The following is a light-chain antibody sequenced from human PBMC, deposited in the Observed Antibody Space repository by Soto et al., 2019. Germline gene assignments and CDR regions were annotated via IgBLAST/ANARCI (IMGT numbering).Light chain of an antibody. CDR3: HQYGSSPWT. CDR2: GAS. V-gene: IGKV3-20*01. J-gene: IGKJ1*01. CDR1: QSVSSSY. Sequence: EFVLTQSPGTLSLSPGERAPLSCRASQSVSSSYLAWYQQKPGQAPRLLIYGASSRATGIPDRFSGSGSGTDFTLTISRLEPEDFAVYYCHQYGSSPWTFGQGTKVE.